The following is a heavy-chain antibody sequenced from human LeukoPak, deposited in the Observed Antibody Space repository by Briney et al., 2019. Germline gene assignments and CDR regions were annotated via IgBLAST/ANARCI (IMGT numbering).Heavy chain of an antibody. CDR3: AKYGGSGWVIDN. CDR2: IYYTGAT. V-gene: IGHV4-59*08. Sequence: SETLSLTCTVSGGSISSCYWTWIRQPPGKGLEWIGYIYYTGATSYNPSLKSRVTISVDTSKNQFSLKVTSVTTADTAVYYCAKYGGSGWVIDNWGQGTLVTVSS. CDR1: GGSISSCY. J-gene: IGHJ4*02. D-gene: IGHD6-19*01.